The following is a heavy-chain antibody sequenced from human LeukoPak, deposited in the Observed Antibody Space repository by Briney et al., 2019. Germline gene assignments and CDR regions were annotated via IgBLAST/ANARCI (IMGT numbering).Heavy chain of an antibody. D-gene: IGHD5-24*01. CDR2: IYLDGRA. V-gene: IGHV3-66*01. CDR1: GFAVSSKY. Sequence: PGGSLRLSCAASGFAVSSKYMNWVRQAPGKGLEWVTVIYLDGRADYADSVKGRFTISSDSSKNTVCLQMNSLKDEDTAVYYCARDAETSLANWGQGTLVTVSP. J-gene: IGHJ4*02. CDR3: ARDAETSLAN.